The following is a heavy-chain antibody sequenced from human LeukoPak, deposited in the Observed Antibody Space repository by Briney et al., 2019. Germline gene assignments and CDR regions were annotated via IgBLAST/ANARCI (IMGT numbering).Heavy chain of an antibody. D-gene: IGHD4-17*01. CDR3: ARDSGRYGDYGNWFDP. CDR1: GFTFSSYA. V-gene: IGHV3-30-3*01. Sequence: GGSLRLSCAASGFTFSSYAMHWVRQAPGKGLEWVAVISYDGSNKYYADSVKGRFTISRDNSKNTLYLQMNSLRAEDTAVYYCARDSGRYGDYGNWFDPWGQGTLVAVSS. CDR2: ISYDGSNK. J-gene: IGHJ5*02.